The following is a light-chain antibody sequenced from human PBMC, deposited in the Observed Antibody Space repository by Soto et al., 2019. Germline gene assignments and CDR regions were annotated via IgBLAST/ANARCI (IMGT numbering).Light chain of an antibody. V-gene: IGKV2D-29*02. CDR3: MQSTQLPPT. CDR2: EVS. J-gene: IGKJ1*01. Sequence: DVVLTQPPLSLSVTPGQPASISCKSSHSLLHITGETFLFWYLQKPGQSPQLLIYEVSTRVSGVPDRFSGSGSGTDFTLEISRVETDDVGIYYCMQSTQLPPTFGQGTKVDIK. CDR1: HSLLHITGETF.